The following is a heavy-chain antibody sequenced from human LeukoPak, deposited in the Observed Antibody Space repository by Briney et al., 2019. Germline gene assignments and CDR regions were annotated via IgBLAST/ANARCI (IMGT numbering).Heavy chain of an antibody. J-gene: IGHJ3*02. CDR2: ISSSSSSI. CDR3: ARESRESCAAFDI. Sequence: PGGSLRLSCAASGFTFRTYSMNWVRQAPGKGLEWVSYISSSSSSIFYADSVKGRFTISRDNAKNSLYLRMNSLRDEDTAVYYCARESRESCAAFDIWGQGTMVTVSS. CDR1: GFTFRTYS. V-gene: IGHV3-48*02.